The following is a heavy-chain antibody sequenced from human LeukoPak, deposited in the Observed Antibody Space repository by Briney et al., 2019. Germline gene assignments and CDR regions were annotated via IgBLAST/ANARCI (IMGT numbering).Heavy chain of an antibody. CDR1: GGSISSYY. CDR2: IYTSGST. V-gene: IGHV4-4*07. CDR3: ARVYGRGYSYGLDFDP. J-gene: IGHJ5*02. D-gene: IGHD5-18*01. Sequence: PSETLSLTCTVSGGSISSYYWSWIRQPAGKGLEWIGRIYTSGSTNYNPSLKSRVTMSVDTSKNQFSLKLSSVTAADTAVYYCARVYGRGYSYGLDFDPWGQGTLVTVSS.